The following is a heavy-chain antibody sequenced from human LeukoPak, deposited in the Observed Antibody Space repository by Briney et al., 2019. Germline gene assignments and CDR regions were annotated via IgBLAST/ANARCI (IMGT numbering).Heavy chain of an antibody. V-gene: IGHV1-69*13. D-gene: IGHD3-3*01. J-gene: IGHJ5*02. Sequence: ASVKVSCKASGGAFSSYAISWVRQAPGQGLEWMGGIIPIFGTANYAQKFQGRVTITADESTSTAYMELSSLRSEDTAVYYCARVEILEWLSSGCWFDPWGQGTLVTVSS. CDR3: ARVEILEWLSSGCWFDP. CDR2: IIPIFGTA. CDR1: GGAFSSYA.